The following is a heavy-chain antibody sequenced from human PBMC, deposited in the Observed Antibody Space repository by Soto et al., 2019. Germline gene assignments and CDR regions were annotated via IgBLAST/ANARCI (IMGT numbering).Heavy chain of an antibody. CDR2: IIPIFGTA. J-gene: IGHJ4*02. CDR3: ASNQQPYTIFGVVITYYFDY. CDR1: GGTFSSYA. V-gene: IGHV1-69*13. D-gene: IGHD3-3*01. Sequence: SVKVSCKASGGTFSSYAISWVRQAPGQGLEWMGGIIPIFGTANYAQKFQGRVTITADESTSTAYMELSSLRSEDTAVYYCASNQQPYTIFGVVITYYFDYWGQGTLVTVSS.